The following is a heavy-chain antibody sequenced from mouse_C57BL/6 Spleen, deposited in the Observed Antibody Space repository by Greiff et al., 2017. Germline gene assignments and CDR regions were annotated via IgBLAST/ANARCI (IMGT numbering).Heavy chain of an antibody. V-gene: IGHV1-80*01. CDR1: GYAFSSYW. Sequence: QVQLQQSGAELVKPGASVKISCKASGYAFSSYWMNWVKQRPGKGLEWIGQIYPGDGDTKYNGKFKGKATLTADKSSSTAYMQLSSLTSEDSAVYFCARWGRRGAKDYWGQGTSVTVSS. J-gene: IGHJ4*01. CDR2: IYPGDGDT. CDR3: ARWGRRGAKDY.